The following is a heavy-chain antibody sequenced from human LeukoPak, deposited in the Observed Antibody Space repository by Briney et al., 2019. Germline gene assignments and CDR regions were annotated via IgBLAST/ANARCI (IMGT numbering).Heavy chain of an antibody. D-gene: IGHD3-22*01. CDR1: GNSFTGYY. Sequence: GASVKVSCKASGNSFTGYYIHWVRHAPGQGLEWMGWINPDGGDKNYAQKFQGRVTMTSDTSISTAYMELSRLRFDDTDVYYCARESQEGYYYDNSGMDVWGKGTTVTVSS. J-gene: IGHJ6*04. V-gene: IGHV1-2*02. CDR2: INPDGGDK. CDR3: ARESQEGYYYDNSGMDV.